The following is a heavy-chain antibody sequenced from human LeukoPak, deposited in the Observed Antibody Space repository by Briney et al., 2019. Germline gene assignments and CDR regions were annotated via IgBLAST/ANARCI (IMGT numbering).Heavy chain of an antibody. V-gene: IGHV3-48*03. J-gene: IGHJ5*02. CDR3: TRTKYDYWFDP. Sequence: PGGSLRLSCAASGFTFSSYEMNWVRQAPGKGLEWVSYISSSGSTVYYADSVKGRFTISRGNAKNSLYLQMNSLRAEDTAVYYCTRTKYDYWFDPWGQGTLVTVSS. CDR1: GFTFSSYE. CDR2: ISSSGSTV. D-gene: IGHD3-16*01.